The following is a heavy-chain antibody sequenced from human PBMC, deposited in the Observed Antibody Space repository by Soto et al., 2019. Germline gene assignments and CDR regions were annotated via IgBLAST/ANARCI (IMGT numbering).Heavy chain of an antibody. J-gene: IGHJ6*02. CDR2: IRAYNGNT. CDR3: ARDLPTMDV. V-gene: IGHV1-18*01. CDR1: GYTFTSHG. Sequence: QVQLVQSGAEVKKPGASVKVSCKACGYTFTSHGISWVRQAPEQGLEWMGWIRAYNGNTNYAHKLQGRVTMTTDTSTSTAYLELRSLRSDNTAVYYCARDLPTMDVWGQGATVTGSS.